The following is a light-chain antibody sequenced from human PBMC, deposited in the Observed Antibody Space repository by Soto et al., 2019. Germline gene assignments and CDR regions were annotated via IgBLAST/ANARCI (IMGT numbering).Light chain of an antibody. Sequence: QSALTQPASVSGSPGQSITISCTGTSSDVGGYNYVSWYQQHPDKAPKLMIYDVSNRPSGVSNRFSGSKSGNTASLTISGLQAEDEADYYCCSYTSSNTRVVFGGGTKLTVL. J-gene: IGLJ2*01. CDR1: SSDVGGYNY. V-gene: IGLV2-14*03. CDR2: DVS. CDR3: CSYTSSNTRVV.